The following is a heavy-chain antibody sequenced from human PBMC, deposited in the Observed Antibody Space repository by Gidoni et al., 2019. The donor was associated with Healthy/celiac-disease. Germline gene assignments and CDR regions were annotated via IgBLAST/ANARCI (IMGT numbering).Heavy chain of an antibody. D-gene: IGHD6-13*01. Sequence: QVQLQQWGAGLLTPSETLSLTCAVYGGSFSGYYWSWIRQPPGKGLEWIGEINHSGSTNYNPSLKSRVTISVDKSKNQFSLKLSSVTAADTAVYYCARVAAAGTGDAFDIWGQGTMVTVSS. CDR3: ARVAAAGTGDAFDI. J-gene: IGHJ3*02. CDR2: INHSGST. V-gene: IGHV4-34*01. CDR1: GGSFSGYY.